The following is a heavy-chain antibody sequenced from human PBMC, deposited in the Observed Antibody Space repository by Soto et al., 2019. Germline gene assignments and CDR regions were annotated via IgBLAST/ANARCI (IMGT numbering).Heavy chain of an antibody. CDR2: VSAYNGNT. CDR3: ARSRPPGDWFDP. CDR1: GYTFTSYG. J-gene: IGHJ5*02. V-gene: IGHV1-18*01. Sequence: ASVKVSCKASGYTFTSYGISWVRQAPGQGLEWMGWVSAYNGNTNYAQKLQGRVTMTTDTSTSTAYMELRSLRSDGTAVYYCARSRPPGDWFDPWGQGTLVTVSS. D-gene: IGHD3-10*01.